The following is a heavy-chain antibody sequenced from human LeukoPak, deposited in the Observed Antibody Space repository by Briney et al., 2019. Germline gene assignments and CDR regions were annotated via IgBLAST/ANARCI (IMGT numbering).Heavy chain of an antibody. Sequence: GGSLRLSCAASGFTFGSYSMNWVRQAPGKGLEWVSSISSSSSYIYYADSVKGRFTISRDNAKNSLYLQMNSLRAEDTAVYYCARMSKMARPYWGQGTLVTVSS. D-gene: IGHD5-24*01. V-gene: IGHV3-21*01. J-gene: IGHJ4*02. CDR2: ISSSSSYI. CDR3: ARMSKMARPY. CDR1: GFTFGSYS.